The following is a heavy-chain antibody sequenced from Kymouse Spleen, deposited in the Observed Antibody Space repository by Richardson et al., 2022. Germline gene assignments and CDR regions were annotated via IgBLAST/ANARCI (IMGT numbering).Heavy chain of an antibody. J-gene: IGHJ4*02. V-gene: IGHV4-34*01. CDR3: ARRGWFGEFPFDY. D-gene: IGHD3-10*01. CDR1: GGSFSGYY. CDR2: INHSGST. Sequence: QVQLQQWGAGLLKPSETLSLTCAVYGGSFSGYYWSWIRQPPGKGLEWIGEINHSGSTNYNPSLKSRVTISVDTSKNQFSLKLSSVTAADTAVYYCARRGWFGEFPFDYWGQGTLVTVSS.